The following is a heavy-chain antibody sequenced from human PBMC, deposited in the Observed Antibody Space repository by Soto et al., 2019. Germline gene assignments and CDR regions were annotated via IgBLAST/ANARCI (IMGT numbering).Heavy chain of an antibody. CDR2: IKSKTDGGTT. CDR3: TIKYYYDSSGKIRAFDI. Sequence: GGSLRLSCVASGFSFSKCGMSWVRQTPQKTLEWVGRIKSKTDGGTTDYAAPVKGRFTISRDDSKNTLYLQMNSLKTEDTAVYYCTIKYYYDSSGKIRAFDIWGQGTMVTVSS. V-gene: IGHV3-15*01. D-gene: IGHD3-22*01. CDR1: GFSFSKCG. J-gene: IGHJ3*02.